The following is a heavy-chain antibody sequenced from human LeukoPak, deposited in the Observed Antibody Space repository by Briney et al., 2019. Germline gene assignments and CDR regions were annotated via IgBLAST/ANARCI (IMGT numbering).Heavy chain of an antibody. D-gene: IGHD2-2*02. Sequence: GESLKISCKGSGYSFTSYWIGWVRQMPGKGLEWMGIIYPGDSRTRYSPSFQGQVTISADKSISTAYLQWSSLKASDTAMYHCARGGYCTTTSCYSGGGWFDPWGQGTLVTVSS. V-gene: IGHV5-51*01. CDR2: IYPGDSRT. J-gene: IGHJ5*02. CDR1: GYSFTSYW. CDR3: ARGGYCTTTSCYSGGGWFDP.